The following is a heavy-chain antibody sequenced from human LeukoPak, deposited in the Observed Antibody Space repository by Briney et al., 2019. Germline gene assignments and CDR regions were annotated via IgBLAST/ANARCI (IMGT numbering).Heavy chain of an antibody. V-gene: IGHV1-46*01. Sequence: ASVKVSCKASGGTFSSYAISWVRQAPGQGLEWMGIINPSGGSTSYAQKFQGRVTMTRDTSTSTVYMELSSLRSEDTAVYYCARGKTKGVTVNWFDTWGQGTLVTVSS. J-gene: IGHJ5*02. D-gene: IGHD3-16*02. CDR1: GGTFSSYA. CDR3: ARGKTKGVTVNWFDT. CDR2: INPSGGST.